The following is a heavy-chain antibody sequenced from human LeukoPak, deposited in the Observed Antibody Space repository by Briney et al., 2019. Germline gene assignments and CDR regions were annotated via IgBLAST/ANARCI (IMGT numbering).Heavy chain of an antibody. CDR3: ARGSSYYDILTGHDY. V-gene: IGHV3-30*04. J-gene: IGHJ4*02. D-gene: IGHD3-9*01. CDR1: GFTFSSYA. Sequence: GRSLRLSRAASGFTFSSYAMHCVPQAPGKGLEGVAVISYDGSNKYYADSVKGRFTISRDNSKNTLYLQMNSLRAEDTPVYYCARGSSYYDILTGHDYWGQGNLVTVSS. CDR2: ISYDGSNK.